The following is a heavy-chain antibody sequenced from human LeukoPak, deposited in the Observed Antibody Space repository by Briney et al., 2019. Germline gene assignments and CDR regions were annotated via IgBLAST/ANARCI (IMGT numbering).Heavy chain of an antibody. V-gene: IGHV5-51*01. Sequence: PGESLKISCKGSGYSFTSYWIAWVRKMPGKGLEWMGIIYPGDSNTRYSPSFQGQVTISADKSISTAYLQWSSLKASDTAMYYCARVSSGVRGGGWDMDVWGKGTTVTISS. CDR1: GYSFTSYW. CDR3: ARVSSGVRGGGWDMDV. D-gene: IGHD3-10*01. CDR2: IYPGDSNT. J-gene: IGHJ6*03.